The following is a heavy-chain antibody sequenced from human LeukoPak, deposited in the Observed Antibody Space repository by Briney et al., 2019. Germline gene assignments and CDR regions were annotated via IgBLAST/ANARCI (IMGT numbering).Heavy chain of an antibody. V-gene: IGHV1-2*02. J-gene: IGHJ3*02. CDR1: GYTFTSYA. CDR3: ARELHHDAFDI. CDR2: INPNSGGT. D-gene: IGHD5-24*01. Sequence: ASVKVSCKASGYTFTSYAMNWVRQAPGQGLEWMGWINPNSGGTNYAQKFQGRVTMTRDTSISTAYMELSRLRSDDTAVYYCARELHHDAFDIWGQGTMVTVSS.